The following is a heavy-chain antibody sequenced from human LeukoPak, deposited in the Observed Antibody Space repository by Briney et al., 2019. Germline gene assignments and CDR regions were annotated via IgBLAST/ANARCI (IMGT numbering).Heavy chain of an antibody. CDR3: ARRGYLYYYYYYMDV. CDR1: GFTFSSYE. D-gene: IGHD1-1*01. CDR2: ISSSGSTI. V-gene: IGHV3-48*03. Sequence: GGSLRLSCAASGFTFSSYEMNWVRQAPGKGLEWVSYISSSGSTIYYADSVKGRFTISRDNARNSLYLQMNSLRAEDTAVYYCARRGYLYYYYYYMDVWGKGTTVTVSS. J-gene: IGHJ6*03.